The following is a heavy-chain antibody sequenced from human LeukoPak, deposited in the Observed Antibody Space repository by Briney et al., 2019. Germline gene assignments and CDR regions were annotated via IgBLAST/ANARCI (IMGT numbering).Heavy chain of an antibody. V-gene: IGHV4-34*01. CDR2: INHSGST. J-gene: IGHJ4*02. CDR3: ARGPPIDWSSTSCYPAVGLRYFDY. CDR1: GGSFSGYY. D-gene: IGHD2-2*01. Sequence: SETLSLTCAVYGGSFSGYYWSWIRQPPGKGLEWIGEINHSGSTNYNPSLKSRVTISVDTSKNQFSLKLSSVPAADTAVYYCARGPPIDWSSTSCYPAVGLRYFDYWGPGTLVTVSS.